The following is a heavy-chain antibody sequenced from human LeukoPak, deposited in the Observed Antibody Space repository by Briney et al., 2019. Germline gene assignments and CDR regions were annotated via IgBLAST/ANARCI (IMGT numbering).Heavy chain of an antibody. CDR3: AKAGIAVAGTRCYYDYMDV. CDR1: GFTFSSYA. CDR2: ISGSGGST. V-gene: IGHV3-23*01. D-gene: IGHD6-19*01. J-gene: IGHJ6*03. Sequence: GGSLRPPCAASGFTFSSYAMSWVRQAPGKGLEWVSAISGSGGSTYYADSVKGRFTISRDTSKNTLYLQMNSLRAEDTAVYYCAKAGIAVAGTRCYYDYMDVWGKGTTVIVSS.